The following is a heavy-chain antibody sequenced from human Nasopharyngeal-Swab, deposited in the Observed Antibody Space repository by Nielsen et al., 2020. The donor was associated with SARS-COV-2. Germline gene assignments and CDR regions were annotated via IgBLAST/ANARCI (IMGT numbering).Heavy chain of an antibody. CDR2: VSESGDVT. V-gene: IGHV3-23*01. CDR1: GFTFGTPA. CDR3: AKLRPPPDY. Sequence: GESLKISCVGSGFTFGTPAMTWVRQAPGKALEWVSSVSESGDVTYYADSVKGRFTIARDNSKNTLYLQMNSLRPEDSAIYYCAKLRPPPDYWGQGALVTVSS. J-gene: IGHJ4*02.